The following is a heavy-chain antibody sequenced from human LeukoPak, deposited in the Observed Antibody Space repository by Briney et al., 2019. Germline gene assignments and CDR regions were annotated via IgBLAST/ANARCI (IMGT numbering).Heavy chain of an antibody. Sequence: GGSLRLSCAASGFTFSNYWMHWVRQAPGEGLVWVAHINTDGSATTYGDAAKGRFTVSRDNANNTLSLEMNSLRVEDTAVYYCARGTAAAAGIDYWGQGTLVTVSS. D-gene: IGHD6-13*01. CDR1: GFTFSNYW. CDR2: INTDGSAT. V-gene: IGHV3-74*01. J-gene: IGHJ4*02. CDR3: ARGTAAAAGIDY.